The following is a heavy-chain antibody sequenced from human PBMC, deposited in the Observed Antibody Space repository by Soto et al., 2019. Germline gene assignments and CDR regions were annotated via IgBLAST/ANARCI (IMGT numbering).Heavy chain of an antibody. CDR1: GGSISSYY. CDR2: IYYSGST. CDR3: ARDRLVSSGWYQTGGYYYGMDV. V-gene: IGHV4-59*01. D-gene: IGHD6-19*01. Sequence: PSETLSLTCTVSGGSISSYYWSWIRQPPGKGLEWIGYIYYSGSTNYNPSLKSRVTISVDTSKNQFSLKLSSVTAADTAVYYCARDRLVSSGWYQTGGYYYGMDVWGQGTTVTVSS. J-gene: IGHJ6*02.